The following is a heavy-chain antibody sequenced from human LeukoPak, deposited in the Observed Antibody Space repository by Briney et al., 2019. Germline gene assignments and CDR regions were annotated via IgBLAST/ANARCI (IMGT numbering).Heavy chain of an antibody. D-gene: IGHD6-6*01. CDR1: GGSFSGYY. J-gene: IGHJ4*02. Sequence: SETLSLTCAVYGGSFSGYYWSWIRQPPGKGLEWIGEINHSGSTNYNPSLKSRVTISVDTSKNQFSLKLSSVTAADTAVYYCARPGRRGSSFPYFDYWGQGTLVTVSS. V-gene: IGHV4-34*01. CDR2: INHSGST. CDR3: ARPGRRGSSFPYFDY.